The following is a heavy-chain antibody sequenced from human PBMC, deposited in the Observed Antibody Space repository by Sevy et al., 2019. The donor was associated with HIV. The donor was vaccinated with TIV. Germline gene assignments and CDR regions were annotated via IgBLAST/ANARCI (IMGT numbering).Heavy chain of an antibody. D-gene: IGHD1-26*01. CDR3: ARDPASSGGDY. CDR2: IKQDGSEK. J-gene: IGHJ4*02. CDR1: GFIFRSYW. Sequence: GGSLRLSCAASGFIFRSYWMTWVRQAPGKGLEWVANIKQDGSEKYYVDSLKGRFTISRDNTKNSLYLLMNSLRAEDTAMYYCARDPASSGGDYWGQGTLVTVSS. V-gene: IGHV3-7*03.